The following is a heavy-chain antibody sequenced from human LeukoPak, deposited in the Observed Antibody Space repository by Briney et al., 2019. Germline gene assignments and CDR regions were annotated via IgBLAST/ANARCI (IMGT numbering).Heavy chain of an antibody. CDR1: GGSINSGASC. V-gene: IGHV4-31*03. CDR2: IYYSGST. D-gene: IGHD6-13*01. Sequence: PSETLSLTCTVSGGSINSGASCWNWIRQHPGEGLEWIGYIYYSGSTYYNPSLKSRVTISVDTSKNQFSLKLSSVTAADTAVYYCARTLIAAASYGYGMDVWGQGTTVTVSS. J-gene: IGHJ6*02. CDR3: ARTLIAAASYGYGMDV.